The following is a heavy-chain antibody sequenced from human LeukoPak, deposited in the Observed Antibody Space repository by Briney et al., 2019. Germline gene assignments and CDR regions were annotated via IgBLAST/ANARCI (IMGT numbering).Heavy chain of an antibody. V-gene: IGHV4-34*01. CDR1: GGSFSGYY. Sequence: SETLSLTCAVYGGSFSGYYWSWIRQPPGKGLEWIGEINHSGSTNYNPSLKSRVTISVDTSKNQFSLNLSSVTAADTAVYYCARGESENWFDPWGQGTLVTVSS. D-gene: IGHD3-3*01. CDR2: INHSGST. J-gene: IGHJ5*02. CDR3: ARGESENWFDP.